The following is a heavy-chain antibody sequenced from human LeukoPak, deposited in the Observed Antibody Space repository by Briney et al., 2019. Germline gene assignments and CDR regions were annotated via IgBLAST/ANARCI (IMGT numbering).Heavy chain of an antibody. D-gene: IGHD6-19*01. CDR3: ANDEQWLVSIGDY. V-gene: IGHV3-30*18. Sequence: PGRSLRLSCAASGFTFSSYGMHWVRQAPGKGLEWVAVISYDGSNKYYADSVKGRFTISRDNSKNTLYLQMNSLRAEDTAVYYCANDEQWLVSIGDYWGQGTLVTVSS. CDR1: GFTFSSYG. CDR2: ISYDGSNK. J-gene: IGHJ4*02.